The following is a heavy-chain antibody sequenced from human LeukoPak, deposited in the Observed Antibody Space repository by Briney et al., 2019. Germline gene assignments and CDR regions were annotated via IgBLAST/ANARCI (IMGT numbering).Heavy chain of an antibody. CDR2: IDRDGRRT. CDR1: GPAFNMYW. D-gene: IGHD1-14*01. CDR3: TRNPDGLNWFDP. V-gene: IGHV3-74*01. Sequence: PGGSLRLSCAATGPAFNMYWMHWVRQAPGKGLVWVSHIDRDGRRTSYAASVKGRFTISRDNAKNTLYLQMNRLRVEDTAIYYCTRNPDGLNWFDPWGQGTLVTVSS. J-gene: IGHJ5*02.